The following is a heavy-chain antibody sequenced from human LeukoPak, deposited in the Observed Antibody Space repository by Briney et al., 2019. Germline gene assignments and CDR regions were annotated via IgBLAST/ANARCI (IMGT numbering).Heavy chain of an antibody. CDR3: ARAHSIYDILTGYYPPYFDY. CDR2: IKQDGSEK. J-gene: IGHJ4*02. D-gene: IGHD3-9*01. Sequence: GGSLRLSCAASGFTFSSYWMSWVRQAPGKGLEWVANIKQDGSEKYYVDSVKGRFTISRDNAKNSLYLQMNSLRAEDTAAYYCARAHSIYDILTGYYPPYFDYWGQGTLVTVSS. V-gene: IGHV3-7*01. CDR1: GFTFSSYW.